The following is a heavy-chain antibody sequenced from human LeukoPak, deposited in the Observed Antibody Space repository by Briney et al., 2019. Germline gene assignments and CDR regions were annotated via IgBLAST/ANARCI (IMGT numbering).Heavy chain of an antibody. V-gene: IGHV3-30*18. D-gene: IGHD6-13*01. CDR1: GFTFSSYG. Sequence: PGGSLRLSCAASGFTFSSYGMHWVRQAPGKGLEWVAVISYDGSNKYYADSVKGRFTISRDNSKNTLYLQMNSLRAEDTAVYYCANPPIAAAADYYYYYMDVWGKGTTVTVSS. J-gene: IGHJ6*03. CDR2: ISYDGSNK. CDR3: ANPPIAAAADYYYYYMDV.